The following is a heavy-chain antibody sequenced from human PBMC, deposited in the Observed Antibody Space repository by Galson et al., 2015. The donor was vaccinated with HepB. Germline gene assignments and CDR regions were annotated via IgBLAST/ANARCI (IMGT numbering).Heavy chain of an antibody. CDR1: GFTFSNYA. J-gene: IGHJ2*01. D-gene: IGHD3-22*01. Sequence: SLRLSCAASGFTFSNYAMHWIRQAPGKGPEYVSALTGDGGTTHYANSVKGRFTISGDISRNTMYLQTDSLRPEDMAVYYCARERESSGYFGYFDPCGRGTPVIVSS. V-gene: IGHV3-64*01. CDR3: ARERESSGYFGYFDP. CDR2: LTGDGGTT.